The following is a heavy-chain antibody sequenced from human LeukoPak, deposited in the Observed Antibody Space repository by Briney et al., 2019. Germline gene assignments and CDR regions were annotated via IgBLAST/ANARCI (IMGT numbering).Heavy chain of an antibody. V-gene: IGHV4-30-4*01. D-gene: IGHD3-3*01. CDR2: IYYSGST. Sequence: SETLSLTCTVSGGSISSGDYYWSWIRQPPGKGLEWIGYIYYSGSTYYNPSLKSRVTISVDTSKNQFSLKLSSVTAADTAVYYCARAVVDYDFWSGIYYYYYMDVWGKGTTVTVSS. J-gene: IGHJ6*03. CDR1: GGSISSGDYY. CDR3: ARAVVDYDFWSGIYYYYYMDV.